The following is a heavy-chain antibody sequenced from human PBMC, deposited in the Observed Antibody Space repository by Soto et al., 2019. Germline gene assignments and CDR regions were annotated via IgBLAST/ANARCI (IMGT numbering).Heavy chain of an antibody. Sequence: SETLSLTCTASGASVSSDSFYWSWIRQPPGKGLEWIGYIYYSGSPNYNPSLKSRLTISVDTSKHQFSLKLSSVTAADTAVYYCASIPTGYEDFDYWGQGALVTVSS. D-gene: IGHD2-21*01. J-gene: IGHJ4*02. CDR2: IYYSGSP. CDR1: GASVSSDSFY. CDR3: ASIPTGYEDFDY. V-gene: IGHV4-61*01.